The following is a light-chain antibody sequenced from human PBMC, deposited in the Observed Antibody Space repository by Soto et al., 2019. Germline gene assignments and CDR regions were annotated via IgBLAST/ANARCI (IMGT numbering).Light chain of an antibody. Sequence: EIVMTQSPATLSLSPGERATLSCRASQSIGLAIAWYQHKPGQAPRLLIYDASNRATGIPARFSGSGSGTEFTLTINSLQPDDFATYYCQQYHIYSGTFGQGTKVDIK. CDR3: QQYHIYSGT. CDR1: QSIGLA. V-gene: IGKV3D-15*01. CDR2: DAS. J-gene: IGKJ1*01.